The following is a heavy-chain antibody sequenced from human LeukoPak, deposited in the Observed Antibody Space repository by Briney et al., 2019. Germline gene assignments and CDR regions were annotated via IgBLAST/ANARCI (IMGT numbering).Heavy chain of an antibody. CDR2: IYYSGST. Sequence: SETLSLTCTVSGGSISSYYWSWIRQPPGKGLEWIGYIYYSGSTNYNPSLKSRVTISVDTSKNQFSLKLSSVTAADTAVYYCARGENWGQGTLVTVSS. V-gene: IGHV4-59*01. CDR1: GGSISSYY. CDR3: ARGEN. J-gene: IGHJ4*02.